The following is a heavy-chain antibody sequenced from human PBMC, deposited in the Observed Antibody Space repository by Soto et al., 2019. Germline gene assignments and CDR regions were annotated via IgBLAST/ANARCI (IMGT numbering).Heavy chain of an antibody. J-gene: IGHJ4*02. V-gene: IGHV3-15*07. CDR1: GFTFSNAW. D-gene: IGHD3-10*01. CDR3: TTGVQYGGPWFNIFDY. Sequence: PGGSLRLSCAASGFTFSNAWMNWVRQAPGKGLEWVGRIKSKTDGGATDYAAPVKTRFTISRDDSKNTLYLQMNSLRTEDTAVYYCTTGVQYGGPWFNIFDYWGQGALVTVSS. CDR2: IKSKTDGGAT.